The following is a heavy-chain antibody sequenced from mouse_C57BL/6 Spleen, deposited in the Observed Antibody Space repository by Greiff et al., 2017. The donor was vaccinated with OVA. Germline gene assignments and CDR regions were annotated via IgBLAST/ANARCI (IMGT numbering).Heavy chain of an antibody. D-gene: IGHD1-1*01. CDR3: AKGGYYYGSSSFDY. V-gene: IGHV5-17*01. Sequence: EVKVVESGGGLVKPGGSLKLSCAASGFTFSDYGMHWVRQAPEKGLEWVAYISSGSSTIYYADTVKGRFTISRDNAKNTLFLQMTSLRSEDTAMYYCAKGGYYYGSSSFDYWGQGTTLTVSS. J-gene: IGHJ2*01. CDR1: GFTFSDYG. CDR2: ISSGSSTI.